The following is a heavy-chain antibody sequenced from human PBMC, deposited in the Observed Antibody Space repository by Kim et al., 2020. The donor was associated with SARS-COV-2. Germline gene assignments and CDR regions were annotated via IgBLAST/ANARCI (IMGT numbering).Heavy chain of an antibody. V-gene: IGHV5-51*01. J-gene: IGHJ5*02. Sequence: GESLKISCKGSGYSFTSYWIGWVRQMPGKGLEWMGIIYPGDSDTRYSPSFQGQVTISADKSISTAYLQWSSLKASDTAMYYCARQTYCGGDCYSNWFDPWGQGTLVTVSS. CDR2: IYPGDSDT. CDR1: GYSFTSYW. CDR3: ARQTYCGGDCYSNWFDP. D-gene: IGHD2-21*01.